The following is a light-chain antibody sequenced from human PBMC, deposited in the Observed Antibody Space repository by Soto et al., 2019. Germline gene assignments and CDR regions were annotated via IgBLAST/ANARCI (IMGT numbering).Light chain of an antibody. J-gene: IGKJ4*01. CDR2: LGS. Sequence: DIVMTQSPLSLPVTPREPASISCRSSQSLLYSNGYNYLDWYLQKPGQSPQLLIYLGSNRASGVPDRFSGSGSGTDFTLKISRVEAEDVGVYYCMQALQTPLTFGGGTKVEIK. CDR3: MQALQTPLT. V-gene: IGKV2-28*01. CDR1: QSLLYSNGYNY.